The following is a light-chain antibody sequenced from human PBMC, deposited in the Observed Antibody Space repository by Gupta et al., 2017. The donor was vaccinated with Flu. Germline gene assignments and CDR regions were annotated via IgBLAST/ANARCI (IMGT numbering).Light chain of an antibody. J-gene: IGKJ2*03. CDR1: QSVSNN. Sequence: EVVMTQSPVTLSVSPGERATLSCRASQSVSNNLAWYQQKPGQAPRLLIYGASTRATSFPARFSGSGSGTEFTLTISSLQSEDFAVYYCQQYNNWPYSFGQGTKLEIK. CDR2: GAS. CDR3: QQYNNWPYS. V-gene: IGKV3-15*01.